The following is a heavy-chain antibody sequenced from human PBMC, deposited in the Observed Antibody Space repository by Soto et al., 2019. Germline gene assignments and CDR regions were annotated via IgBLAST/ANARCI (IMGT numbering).Heavy chain of an antibody. CDR2: INDSGST. D-gene: IGHD2-8*01. Sequence: PSETLSLTCAVYGGSFSGYYWSWVRQSPVKGLEWIGEINDSGSTNYNPSLKSRVTISVDTSKNQFSLKLSSVTAADTAVYYCARGIVLMVYAVFDSWGQGTPVTVSS. CDR3: ARGIVLMVYAVFDS. CDR1: GGSFSGYY. V-gene: IGHV4-34*01. J-gene: IGHJ4*02.